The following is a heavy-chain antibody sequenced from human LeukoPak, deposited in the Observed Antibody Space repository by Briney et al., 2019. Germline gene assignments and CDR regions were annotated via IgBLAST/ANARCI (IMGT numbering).Heavy chain of an antibody. Sequence: PSETLSLTCNVSGDSISSYYWNWIRQPPGKGLEWIGYIYYTGSTDYNPSLKSRVIILVDTSKNQFSLKLSSVTAADTAVYYCARAISYGSGSYYAAYYFDYWGQGTLVTVSS. V-gene: IGHV4-59*12. D-gene: IGHD3-10*01. CDR3: ARAISYGSGSYYAAYYFDY. J-gene: IGHJ4*02. CDR1: GDSISSYY. CDR2: IYYTGST.